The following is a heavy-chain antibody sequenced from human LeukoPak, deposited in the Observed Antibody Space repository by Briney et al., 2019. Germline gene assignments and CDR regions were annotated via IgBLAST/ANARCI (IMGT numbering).Heavy chain of an antibody. J-gene: IGHJ4*02. D-gene: IGHD4-17*01. CDR2: ISSSGSTI. V-gene: IGHV3-11*01. CDR1: GFTFSDYY. Sequence: GGSLRLSCAASGFTFSDYYMSWIRQAPGKGLEWVSYISSSGSTIYYADSVKGRFTISRDNAKNSLYLQMSSLRAEDTAVYYCASNTYGDYVYFDYWGQGTLVTVSS. CDR3: ASNTYGDYVYFDY.